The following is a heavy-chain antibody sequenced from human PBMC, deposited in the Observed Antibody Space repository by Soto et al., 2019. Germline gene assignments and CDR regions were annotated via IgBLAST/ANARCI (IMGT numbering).Heavy chain of an antibody. J-gene: IGHJ3*02. CDR3: TTDGGSSTSAFDI. D-gene: IGHD1-26*01. Sequence: GGSLRLSCAASGFTFSSYGMHWVRQAPGKGLEWVAVIWYDGSNKYYADSVKGRFTISRDNSKNTLYLQMNNLKTEDTAVYYCTTDGGSSTSAFDIWGQGTMVTVSS. CDR2: IWYDGSNK. CDR1: GFTFSSYG. V-gene: IGHV3-33*01.